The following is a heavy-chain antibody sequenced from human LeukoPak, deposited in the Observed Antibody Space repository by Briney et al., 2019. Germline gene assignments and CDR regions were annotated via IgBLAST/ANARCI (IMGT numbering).Heavy chain of an antibody. CDR3: ARSPHSGYYCGYYMDV. V-gene: IGHV3-21*01. J-gene: IGHJ6*03. CDR1: GFTFSSYS. D-gene: IGHD3-3*01. Sequence: GGSLRLSCAASGFTFSSYSMNWVRQAPGKGLEWVSSISSSSSYIYYADSVKGRFTISRDNAKNSLYLQMSSLRAEDTAVYYCARSPHSGYYCGYYMDVWGKGTTVTVSS. CDR2: ISSSSSYI.